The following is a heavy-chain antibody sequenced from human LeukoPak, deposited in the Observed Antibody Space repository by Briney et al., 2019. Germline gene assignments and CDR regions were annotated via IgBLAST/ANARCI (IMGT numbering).Heavy chain of an antibody. CDR2: IGNNGGGI. D-gene: IGHD5-18*01. V-gene: IGHV3-23*01. CDR1: GFTFSTYT. Sequence: GGALRLSCAASGFTFSTYTMYWVRHPPGKRLEWVSIIGNNGGGIHYADSVRGRFTISRDNSKNALYLQMNSLRAEATAVYCCANEWLQHFDYWGQGTLVTVSS. CDR3: ANEWLQHFDY. J-gene: IGHJ4*02.